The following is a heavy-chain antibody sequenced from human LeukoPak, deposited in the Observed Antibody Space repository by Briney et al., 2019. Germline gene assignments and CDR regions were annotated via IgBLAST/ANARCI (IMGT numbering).Heavy chain of an antibody. CDR3: ARLYDGSAYHADHFDY. V-gene: IGHV3-20*04. Sequence: RSGGSLRLSCATSGFTFDDYGMSWVRQAPGKGLEWVSGINWNGDSTGYADSVKGRFTISRDNAKNSLYLQMNSLRAEDTAVYYCARLYDGSAYHADHFDYWGQGTLVIVSS. D-gene: IGHD3-22*01. CDR2: INWNGDST. CDR1: GFTFDDYG. J-gene: IGHJ4*02.